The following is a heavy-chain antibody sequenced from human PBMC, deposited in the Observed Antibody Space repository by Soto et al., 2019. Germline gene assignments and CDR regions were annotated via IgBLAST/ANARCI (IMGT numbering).Heavy chain of an antibody. CDR2: IYYSGST. D-gene: IGHD4-4*01. V-gene: IGHV4-39*01. Sequence: PSETLSLTCTVSGGSISSSSYYWGWIRQPPGKGLEWIGSIYYSGSTYYNPSLKSRVTISVDTSKNQFSLKLSSVTAADTAVYYCASLELKVTTVDYWGQGTPVTVSS. CDR1: GGSISSSSYY. J-gene: IGHJ4*02. CDR3: ASLELKVTTVDY.